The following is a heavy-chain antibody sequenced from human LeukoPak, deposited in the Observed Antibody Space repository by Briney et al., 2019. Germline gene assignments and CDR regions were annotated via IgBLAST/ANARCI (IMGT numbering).Heavy chain of an antibody. CDR1: GFTFSSHA. Sequence: GGSLRLSCAASGFTFSSHAMHWVRQAPGKGLEWVAVISYDGSNKYYADSVKGRFTISRDNSKNTLYLQMNSLRAEDTAVYYCARDYEGTFDIWGQGTMVTVSS. CDR3: ARDYEGTFDI. D-gene: IGHD5-12*01. J-gene: IGHJ3*02. V-gene: IGHV3-30*04. CDR2: ISYDGSNK.